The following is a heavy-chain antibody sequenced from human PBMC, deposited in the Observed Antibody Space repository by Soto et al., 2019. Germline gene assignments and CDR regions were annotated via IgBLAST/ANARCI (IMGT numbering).Heavy chain of an antibody. CDR2: LIGGHYGT. J-gene: IGHJ5*02. D-gene: IGHD3-10*01. CDR1: GFTLQNYA. V-gene: IGHV3-23*01. CDR3: AKGKSTGDIDWFDP. Sequence: GGSLRLSCTASGFTLQNYAMAWVRQAPGKGLEWVSSLIGGHYGTAYSYSVKGRFTVSRDNSKNCLYLQMNSLGVEDTAMYFCAKGKSTGDIDWFDPWGQGSLVTVSS.